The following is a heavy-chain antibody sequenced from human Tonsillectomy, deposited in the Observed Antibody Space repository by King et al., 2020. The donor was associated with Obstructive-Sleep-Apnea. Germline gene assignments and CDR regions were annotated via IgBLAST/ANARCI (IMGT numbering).Heavy chain of an antibody. D-gene: IGHD6-13*01. CDR3: ARGLHSSWRVWGPDY. CDR1: GFTFSSYW. J-gene: IGHJ4*02. V-gene: IGHV3-7*01. CDR2: MNQDEGDK. Sequence: VQLVESGGGLVQPGGSLRLSCAASGFTFSSYWMSWVRQAPGRGLEWVANMNQDEGDKSYVDSVKGRFTISRDNAKNSLYLQMNSLRAEDTAVYYCARGLHSSWRVWGPDYWGQGTLVTVSS.